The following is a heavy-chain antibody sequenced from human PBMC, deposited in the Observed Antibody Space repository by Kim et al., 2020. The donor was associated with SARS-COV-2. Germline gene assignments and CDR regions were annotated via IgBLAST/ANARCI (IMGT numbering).Heavy chain of an antibody. CDR2: RTR. J-gene: IGHJ4*02. D-gene: IGHD3-10*02. CDR3: ARNYFLNY. V-gene: IGHV3-11*04. Sequence: RTRYYPDSGKARFTISRDNAKNSLYLQMNSLRAEDTAVYYCARNYFLNYWGQGALVTVSS.